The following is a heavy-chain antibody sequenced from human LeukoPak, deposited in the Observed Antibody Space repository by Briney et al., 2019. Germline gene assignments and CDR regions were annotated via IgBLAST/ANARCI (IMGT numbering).Heavy chain of an antibody. CDR3: ARDSSQSAYCSGGSCDFDY. D-gene: IGHD2-15*01. J-gene: IGHJ4*02. CDR2: ISGSGGTT. Sequence: GGSLRLSCVASGFTFSNYAMTWVRQAPGKGLEWVSTISGSGGTTNYADSVKGRSTISRDNSKNTLYLQMNSLRAEDTAVYYCARDSSQSAYCSGGSCDFDYWGQGTLVTVSS. CDR1: GFTFSNYA. V-gene: IGHV3-23*01.